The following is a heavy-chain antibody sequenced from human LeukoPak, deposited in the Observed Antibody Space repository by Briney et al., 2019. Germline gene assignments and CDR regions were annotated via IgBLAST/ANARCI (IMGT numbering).Heavy chain of an antibody. D-gene: IGHD1-7*01. J-gene: IGHJ4*02. Sequence: GGSLRLSCAASGFAFNNYAMSWVRHAPGKGLELVSAISGSGATTYYADSVKGRFTVSRDNSRNTVFLQIHSLGAKDTAVYYCSKGETDTGTLTHVYWGQGTLVTVSS. V-gene: IGHV3-23*01. CDR2: ISGSGATT. CDR1: GFAFNNYA. CDR3: SKGETDTGTLTHVY.